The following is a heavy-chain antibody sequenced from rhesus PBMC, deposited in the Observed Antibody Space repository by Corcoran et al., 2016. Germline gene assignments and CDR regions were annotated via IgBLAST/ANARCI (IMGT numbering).Heavy chain of an antibody. Sequence: EVQLVESGGGLAKPGGSLRLACAASGFTFSDHYMHWVRQAAGKGLGGGSGISYTGGRPWHADSVKGRCPISRKNAKNTLYLQMDSLRAEDTAVYYCADRYSNTPLDYWGQGVLVTVSA. D-gene: IGHD4-23*01. CDR2: ISYTGGRP. CDR1: GFTFSDHY. V-gene: IGHV3-59*01. CDR3: ADRYSNTPLDY. J-gene: IGHJ4*01.